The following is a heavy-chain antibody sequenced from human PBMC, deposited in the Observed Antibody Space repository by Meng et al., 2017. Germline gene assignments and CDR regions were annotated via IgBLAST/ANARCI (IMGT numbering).Heavy chain of an antibody. J-gene: IGHJ4*02. Sequence: QVQLQESGPGLVKPSQTLSLTYTVSGGSISSGDYYWSWIRRPPGKGLEWIGYIYYSGSTYYNPSLKSRVTISVDTSKNQFSLKLSSVTAADTAVYYCARGGVVVPAAVFDYWGQGTLVTVSS. CDR3: ARGGVVVPAAVFDY. CDR2: IYYSGST. D-gene: IGHD2-2*01. V-gene: IGHV4-30-4*01. CDR1: GGSISSGDYY.